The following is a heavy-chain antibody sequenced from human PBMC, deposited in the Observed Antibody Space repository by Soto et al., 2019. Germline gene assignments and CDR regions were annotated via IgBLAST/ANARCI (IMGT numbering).Heavy chain of an antibody. CDR2: ISAYNGNT. CDR3: ASNNQQLAALDY. V-gene: IGHV1-18*01. D-gene: IGHD6-13*01. CDR1: GYTFTSYG. Sequence: ASVKVSCKASGYTFTSYGISWVRQAPGQGLEWMGWISAYNGNTNYAQRLQGRVTMTTDTSTSTAYMELRSLRSDDTAVYYCASNNQQLAALDYWGQGTLVTVSS. J-gene: IGHJ4*02.